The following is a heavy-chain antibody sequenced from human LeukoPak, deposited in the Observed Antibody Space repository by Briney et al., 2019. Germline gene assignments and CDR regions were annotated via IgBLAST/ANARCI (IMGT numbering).Heavy chain of an antibody. CDR3: ARVWRIAAAAYMDV. CDR2: INPNSGGT. CDR1: GYTFTGYY. V-gene: IGHV1-2*02. J-gene: IGHJ6*03. Sequence: ASVKVSCKASGYTFTGYYMHWVRQAPGQGLEWMGWINPNSGGTNYAQKFQGRVTMTRDTSISTAYMELSRLRSDDTAVYYCARVWRIAAAAYMDVWGKGTTVTVSS. D-gene: IGHD6-13*01.